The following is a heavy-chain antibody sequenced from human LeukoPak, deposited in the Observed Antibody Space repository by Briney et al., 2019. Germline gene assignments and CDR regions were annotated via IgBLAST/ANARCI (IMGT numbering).Heavy chain of an antibody. V-gene: IGHV1-24*01. D-gene: IGHD3-10*01. Sequence: GASVKVSCKVSGYTLTELSMHWVRQAPGKGLEWMGGFDPEDGETIYAQKFLGRVTMTEDTSTDTAYMELSSLRSEDTAVYYCARGFTMVREPMGWFDPWGQGTLVTVSS. J-gene: IGHJ5*02. CDR2: FDPEDGET. CDR3: ARGFTMVREPMGWFDP. CDR1: GYTLTELS.